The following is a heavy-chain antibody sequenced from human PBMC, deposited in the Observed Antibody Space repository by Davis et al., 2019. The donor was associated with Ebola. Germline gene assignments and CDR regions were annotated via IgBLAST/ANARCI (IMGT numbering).Heavy chain of an antibody. Sequence: SETLSLTCTVSGGSVSSGSYYWSWIRQPPGKGLEWIGYIYYSGSTNYNPSLKSRVTISVDTSKNQFSLKLSSVTAADTAVYYCARELGRDAFDIWGQGTMVTVSS. V-gene: IGHV4-61*01. D-gene: IGHD7-27*01. CDR1: GGSVSSGSYY. CDR3: ARELGRDAFDI. CDR2: IYYSGST. J-gene: IGHJ3*02.